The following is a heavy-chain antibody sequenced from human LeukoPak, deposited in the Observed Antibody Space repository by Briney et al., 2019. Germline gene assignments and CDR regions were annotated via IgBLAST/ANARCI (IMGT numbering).Heavy chain of an antibody. CDR1: GYTFGSYA. D-gene: IGHD3-10*01. V-gene: IGHV1-3*01. J-gene: IGHJ6*04. CDR2: ISPGNGNT. CDR3: ARCDYYGSGTYYNVGHLYNMDV. Sequence: ASVEVSCKASGYTFGSYALYWVRQAPGQTLECMGWISPGNGNTEYSQKLQDRVTITRDTSANTAYMELSSLRSEDTAVYYCARCDYYGSGTYYNVGHLYNMDVWGKGTTVTVSS.